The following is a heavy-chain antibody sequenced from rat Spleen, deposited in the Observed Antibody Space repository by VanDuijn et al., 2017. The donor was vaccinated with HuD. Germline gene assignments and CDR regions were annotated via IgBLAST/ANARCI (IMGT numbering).Heavy chain of an antibody. D-gene: IGHD1-9*01. Sequence: QVQLKESGPGLVQPSQTLSLICTVSGLTLSRYPVHWVRQPPGKGLEWMGVIWNTGATRYISALKSRLSISKDTSKSQVFLKMNSLQTEDTAMYFCARKGYGYSYYFDYWGQGVMVTVSS. J-gene: IGHJ2*01. V-gene: IGHV2-41*01. CDR3: ARKGYGYSYYFDY. CDR1: GLTLSRYP. CDR2: IWNTGAT.